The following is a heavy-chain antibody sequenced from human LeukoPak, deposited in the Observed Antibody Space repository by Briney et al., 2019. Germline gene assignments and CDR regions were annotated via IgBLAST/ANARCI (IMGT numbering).Heavy chain of an antibody. D-gene: IGHD2-15*01. Sequence: PSETLSHTCTVSGGSISSGGYYWSWIRQHPGKGLEWIGYIYYSGNTYYNPSLKSRVTISVDTSKNQFSLKLSSVTAADTAVYYCARTRGGYCSGGSCYSYAYYFDYWGQGTLVTVSS. V-gene: IGHV4-31*03. CDR1: GGSISSGGYY. CDR3: ARTRGGYCSGGSCYSYAYYFDY. CDR2: IYYSGNT. J-gene: IGHJ4*02.